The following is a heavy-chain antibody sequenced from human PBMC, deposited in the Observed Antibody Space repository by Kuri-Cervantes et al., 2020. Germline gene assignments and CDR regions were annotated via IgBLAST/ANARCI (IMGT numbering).Heavy chain of an antibody. CDR1: GGSFSDYY. CDR3: ARAIVVVVAAARRQYYFDY. J-gene: IGHJ4*02. V-gene: IGHV4-34*01. Sequence: GSLRLSCAVYGGSFSDYYWSWIRQPPGKGLEWIGEINHSGSTNYNPSLKSRVTISVDTSKNQFSLKLSSVTAADTAVYYCARAIVVVVAAARRQYYFDYWGQGTLVTVSS. CDR2: INHSGST. D-gene: IGHD2-15*01.